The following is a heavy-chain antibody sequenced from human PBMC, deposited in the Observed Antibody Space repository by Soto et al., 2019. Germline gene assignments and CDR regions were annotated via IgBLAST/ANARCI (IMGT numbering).Heavy chain of an antibody. Sequence: EVQLVESGGGLVQPGGSLRLSCAASGFTVSSNYMSWVRQAPGKGLEWVSVIYSGGSTYYADSVKGRFTISRDNSKNTLYLQMNSLRAEDTAVYYCAREVYYYYGIVVWGQGSTVTVAS. V-gene: IGHV3-66*01. CDR3: AREVYYYYGIVV. J-gene: IGHJ6*02. CDR1: GFTVSSNY. CDR2: IYSGGST.